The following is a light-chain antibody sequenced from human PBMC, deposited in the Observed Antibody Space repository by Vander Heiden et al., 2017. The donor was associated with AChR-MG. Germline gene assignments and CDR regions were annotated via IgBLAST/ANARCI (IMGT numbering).Light chain of an antibody. CDR2: AAS. Sequence: DIQLTQSPSSLSASVGDRVTITCRASQGISNYLAWYQQKPGKVPKLLIYAASTVQSGVPSRFSGSGSGTDFTLTISSLQPEDVATYYCQKYNSALIFTFGPGTKVDIK. J-gene: IGKJ3*01. CDR3: QKYNSALIFT. V-gene: IGKV1-27*01. CDR1: QGISNY.